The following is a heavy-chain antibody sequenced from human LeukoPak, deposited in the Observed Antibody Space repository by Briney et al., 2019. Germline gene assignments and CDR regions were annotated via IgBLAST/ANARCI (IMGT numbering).Heavy chain of an antibody. D-gene: IGHD5-18*01. Sequence: SETLSLTCAVYGGSFSGYYWSWIRQPPGKGLEWIGEINHSGSTNYNPSLKSRVTISVDTSKNQLSLKLSSVTAADTAAYYCARGVDTAMVNWGQGTLVTVSS. J-gene: IGHJ4*02. CDR3: ARGVDTAMVN. V-gene: IGHV4-34*01. CDR2: INHSGST. CDR1: GGSFSGYY.